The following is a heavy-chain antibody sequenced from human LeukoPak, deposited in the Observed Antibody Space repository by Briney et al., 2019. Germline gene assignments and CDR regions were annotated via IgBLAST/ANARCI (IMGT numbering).Heavy chain of an antibody. CDR1: GFTFDDYA. D-gene: IGHD2-21*01. CDR3: AKDIVASPEYYFDY. CDR2: ISWNSGSI. Sequence: GGSLRLSCAASGFTFDDYAMHWVRQAPGEGLEWVSGISWNSGSIGYADSVKGRFTISRDNAKNSLYLQMNSLRAEDTALYYCAKDIVASPEYYFDYWGQGTLVTVSS. J-gene: IGHJ4*02. V-gene: IGHV3-9*01.